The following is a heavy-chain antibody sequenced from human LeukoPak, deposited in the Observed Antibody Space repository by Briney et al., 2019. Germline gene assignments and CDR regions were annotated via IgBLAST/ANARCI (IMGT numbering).Heavy chain of an antibody. D-gene: IGHD6-13*01. CDR3: ARVNIERYSSSWSDYYYMDV. J-gene: IGHJ6*03. V-gene: IGHV1-18*01. CDR1: GYTFTSYG. CDR2: ISAYNGNT. Sequence: GASVTVSCKASGYTFTSYGISWVRQAPGQGLEWMGWISAYNGNTNYAQKLQGRVTMTTDTSTSTAYMELRSLRSDDTAVYYCARVNIERYSSSWSDYYYMDVWGKGTTVTVSS.